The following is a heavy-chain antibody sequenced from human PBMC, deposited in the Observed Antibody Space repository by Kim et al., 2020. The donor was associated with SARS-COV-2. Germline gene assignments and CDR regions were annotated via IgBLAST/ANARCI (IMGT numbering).Heavy chain of an antibody. CDR3: ARQGYSGSGSYYKNGLDY. J-gene: IGHJ4*02. CDR1: GYTFTGYW. Sequence: GESLKISCKGFGYTFTGYWIGWVRQMPGKGLEWMGIIYPGDSDTRYSPSFQGQVTISADKSISTAYLQWSSLKASDTAMYYCARQGYSGSGSYYKNGLDYWGQGTLVTVSS. V-gene: IGHV5-51*01. CDR2: IYPGDSDT. D-gene: IGHD3-10*01.